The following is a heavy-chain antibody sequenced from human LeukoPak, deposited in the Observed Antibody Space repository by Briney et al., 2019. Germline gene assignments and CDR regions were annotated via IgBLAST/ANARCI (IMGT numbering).Heavy chain of an antibody. J-gene: IGHJ4*02. Sequence: ASVKVSGKASGYTFTSYGISWVRQAPGQGLEWMGWISAYNGNTNYAQKLQGRVTMTTDTSTSTACMELRSLRSDDTAVYYCASGPYYYDSSGYYLRSFDYWGQGTLVTVSS. V-gene: IGHV1-18*01. CDR2: ISAYNGNT. CDR3: ASGPYYYDSSGYYLRSFDY. D-gene: IGHD3-22*01. CDR1: GYTFTSYG.